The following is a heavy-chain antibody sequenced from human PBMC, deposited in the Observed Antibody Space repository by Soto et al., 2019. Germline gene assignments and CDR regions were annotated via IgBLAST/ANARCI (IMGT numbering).Heavy chain of an antibody. J-gene: IGHJ3*02. Sequence: GGSLRLSCAASGFTFSSYAMSWVRQAPGKGLEWVSAISGSGGSTYYADSVKGRFTISRDNSKNTLYLQMNSLRAEDTAVYYCAKQLEPPDYDILTGYAFDIWGQGTMVTVSS. CDR3: AKQLEPPDYDILTGYAFDI. D-gene: IGHD3-9*01. CDR1: GFTFSSYA. CDR2: ISGSGGST. V-gene: IGHV3-23*01.